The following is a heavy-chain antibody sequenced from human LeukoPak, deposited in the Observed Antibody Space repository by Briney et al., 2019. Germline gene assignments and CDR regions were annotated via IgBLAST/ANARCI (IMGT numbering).Heavy chain of an antibody. CDR1: GFTFSYAW. V-gene: IGHV3-15*04. D-gene: IGHD1-7*01. J-gene: IGHJ6*02. CDR2: TVSEIDGGTT. Sequence: GGSLRLSCAASGFTFSYAWMSWVRQAPGKGLEWVGQTVSEIDGGTTDYATPVKGRFTISRDDSKSTLYLQMNSLKIEDTAVYYCTTDEDWNYARKDVWGQGATVIVSS. CDR3: TTDEDWNYARKDV.